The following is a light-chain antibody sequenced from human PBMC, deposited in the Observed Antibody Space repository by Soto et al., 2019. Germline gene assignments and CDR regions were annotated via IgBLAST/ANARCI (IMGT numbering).Light chain of an antibody. CDR2: GAS. V-gene: IGKV3-11*01. CDR1: QSVGTF. J-gene: IGKJ3*01. Sequence: EIVLTQSPVTLSLSPGERATLSCRASQSVGTFLAWYQQKPGQAPRLLINGASNRATGIPARFSGSGSGTDFTLTISSLETEDFAVYYCQQRTNWPTFGPGTKVDIK. CDR3: QQRTNWPT.